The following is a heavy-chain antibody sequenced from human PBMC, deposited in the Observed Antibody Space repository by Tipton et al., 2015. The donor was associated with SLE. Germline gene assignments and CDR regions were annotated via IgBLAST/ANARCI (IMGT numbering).Heavy chain of an antibody. D-gene: IGHD1-26*01. CDR2: IRYDGSEK. J-gene: IGHJ4*02. V-gene: IGHV3-30*02. CDR1: GFTFSSYG. CDR3: AKDGMLEFSGSHHLDY. Sequence: SLRLSCAASGFTFSSYGMYWVRQAPGKGLEWVAFIRYDGSEKYYADSVKGRFTISRDNSRNMLHLQMNSLRAEDTAVYYCAKDGMLEFSGSHHLDYWGQGTLGTVPS.